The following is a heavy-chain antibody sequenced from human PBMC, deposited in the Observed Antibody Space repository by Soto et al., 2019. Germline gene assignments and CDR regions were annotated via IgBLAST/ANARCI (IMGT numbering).Heavy chain of an antibody. CDR1: GFIFGKYD. CDR2: ISNDGRNK. CDR3: AKVGIPWWSQGVAF. Sequence: QVQLVESGGGVVQPGRSLRLSCDGSGFIFGKYDMYWVRQAPGKGLEWVTKISNDGRNKDYEDSVQGRFTISRDNSRDTMYLEMNRLRPEDTAIYYCAKVGIPWWSQGVAFGGQGNLVTVSA. J-gene: IGHJ4*02. V-gene: IGHV3-30*18. D-gene: IGHD2-8*02.